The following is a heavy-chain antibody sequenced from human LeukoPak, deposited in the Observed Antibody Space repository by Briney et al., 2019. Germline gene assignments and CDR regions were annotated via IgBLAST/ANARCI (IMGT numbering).Heavy chain of an antibody. V-gene: IGHV1-2*02. Sequence: SVNVSCKASVYTVTHYLIHWLGQPAGRGVEWMGWINPNSGGTNYAQKFQGRVTLTRDTSISTAYMELNRLTSDDTAVYYCARGPLGTGYWGQGTLVTVSS. CDR2: INPNSGGT. CDR3: ARGPLGTGY. CDR1: VYTVTHYL. J-gene: IGHJ4*02.